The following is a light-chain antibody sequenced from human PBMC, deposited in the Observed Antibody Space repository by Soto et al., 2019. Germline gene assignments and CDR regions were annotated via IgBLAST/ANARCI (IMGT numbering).Light chain of an antibody. CDR2: AAS. V-gene: IGKV1-12*01. Sequence: DIQMTKSQSSVSAYVGDRVTITCRASQGIGSWLAWYQQKPGKAPKLLIYAASSLQSGVPSRFSGSGSGTDCTLTISSRQPEDFATYYCLQANTFPLTFGGGTKVEIK. J-gene: IGKJ4*01. CDR3: LQANTFPLT. CDR1: QGIGSW.